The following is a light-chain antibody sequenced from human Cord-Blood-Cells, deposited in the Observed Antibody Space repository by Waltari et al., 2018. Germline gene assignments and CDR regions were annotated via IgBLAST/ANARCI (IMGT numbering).Light chain of an antibody. Sequence: QSALTQPASVSGSTGQSITISCTGTSSDVGSYNLVSWYQQHPGKAPKLLIYEGSKRPSGVSNRFSCSKSGNTASLTISWLQAEDEADYYCCSYAGSSTVVFGGWTKLTVL. CDR1: SSDVGSYNL. CDR2: EGS. CDR3: CSYAGSSTVV. V-gene: IGLV2-23*01. J-gene: IGLJ2*01.